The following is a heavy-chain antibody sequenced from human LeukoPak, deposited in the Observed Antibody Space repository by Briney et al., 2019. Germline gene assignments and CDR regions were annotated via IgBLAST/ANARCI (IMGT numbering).Heavy chain of an antibody. CDR2: INPNRGGT. Sequence: ASVKVSCKASGYTFTGYCVHWVRQAPGQGLEWMGWINPNRGGTNYAQKFQGRVTMTRDTSITTAYMELSSLTSDDTALYYCARAYYYDSSGYHLGYWGQGTLVTVSS. CDR1: GYTFTGYC. CDR3: ARAYYYDSSGYHLGY. D-gene: IGHD3-22*01. J-gene: IGHJ4*02. V-gene: IGHV1-2*02.